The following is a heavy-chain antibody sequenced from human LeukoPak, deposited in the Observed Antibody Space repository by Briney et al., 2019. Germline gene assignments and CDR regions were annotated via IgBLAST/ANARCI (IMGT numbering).Heavy chain of an antibody. D-gene: IGHD3-22*01. Sequence: GGSLRLSCAASGFTVSSNYMSWVRQAPGKGLEWVSVIYSGGSTYYADSVKGRFTISRDNSKNTLYLQMNSPRAEDTAVYYCATDSSGYYPDAFDIWGQGTMVTVSS. J-gene: IGHJ3*02. CDR1: GFTVSSNY. CDR2: IYSGGST. CDR3: ATDSSGYYPDAFDI. V-gene: IGHV3-66*01.